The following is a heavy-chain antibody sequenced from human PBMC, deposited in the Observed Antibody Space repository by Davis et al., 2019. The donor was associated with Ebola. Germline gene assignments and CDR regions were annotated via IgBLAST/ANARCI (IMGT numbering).Heavy chain of an antibody. Sequence: MPSETLSLTCAVSGGSISTSNWWSWVRQPPGKGLEWIGEIYHSGSTNYNPSLKSRVTISVDTSKNQFSLKLSSVTAADTAVYYCASWGPYDYVWGSYGYWGQGTLVTVSS. CDR2: IYHSGST. D-gene: IGHD3-16*01. CDR3: ASWGPYDYVWGSYGY. CDR1: GGSISTSNW. V-gene: IGHV4-4*02. J-gene: IGHJ4*02.